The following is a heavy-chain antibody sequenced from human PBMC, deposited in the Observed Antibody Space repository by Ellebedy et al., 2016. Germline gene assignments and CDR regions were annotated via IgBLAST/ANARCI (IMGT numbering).Heavy chain of an antibody. D-gene: IGHD3-3*02. CDR3: ARDKKAPYIRHFDY. J-gene: IGHJ4*02. Sequence: SETLSLTCIVSGDSITTTSYYWDWIRQPPGKGLEWIGSIYYSGIAYYNPSLKSRVTMSVDTSKNQFSLRLTSVSAADTAIYYCARDKKAPYIRHFDYWGQGILVTVTS. CDR2: IYYSGIA. V-gene: IGHV4-39*07. CDR1: GDSITTTSYY.